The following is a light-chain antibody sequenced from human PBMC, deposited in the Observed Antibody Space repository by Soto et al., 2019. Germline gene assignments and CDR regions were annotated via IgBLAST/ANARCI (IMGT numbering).Light chain of an antibody. J-gene: IGKJ5*01. CDR2: GAS. CDR1: QSVSSN. Sequence: EIVMRQSPFTLSVSPGERATLSCRASQSVSSNLAWYQQKPGQAPRLLMYGASTRATGIPARFSGSGSGTDFPLTISSLQSEDFAVYYCQQYNNWPITFGQGTRLEIK. CDR3: QQYNNWPIT. V-gene: IGKV3-15*01.